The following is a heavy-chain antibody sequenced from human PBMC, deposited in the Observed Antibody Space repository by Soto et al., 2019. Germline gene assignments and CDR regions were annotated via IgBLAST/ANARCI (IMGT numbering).Heavy chain of an antibody. CDR1: GGTFRTES. V-gene: IGHV1-69*13. J-gene: IGHJ3*01. Sequence: QVHLVQSGAEVKKPGSSVKVSCKCSGGTFRTESINWVRQAPGQGLEWMGGILPFFGTADYAPRFQGRVTITADGATTTAYMELSSLTSQDTAVYFCARRHEYGGNSDAFDVWGQGTMVTVSS. CDR2: ILPFFGTA. CDR3: ARRHEYGGNSDAFDV. D-gene: IGHD4-17*01.